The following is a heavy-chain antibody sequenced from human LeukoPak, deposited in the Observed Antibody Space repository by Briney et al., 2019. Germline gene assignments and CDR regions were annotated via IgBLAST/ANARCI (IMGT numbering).Heavy chain of an antibody. D-gene: IGHD3-16*01. Sequence: SETLSLTCGVYGGSFSGYYWSWIRQSPGKGLEWLGEINHSGSTNYNPSLKSRVTTSVDTSKNQVSLKLSSVTAADTAVYYCARVRKPPEITLRFFFYGLDVWGQGTTVTVSS. J-gene: IGHJ6*02. CDR2: INHSGST. V-gene: IGHV4-34*01. CDR3: ARVRKPPEITLRFFFYGLDV. CDR1: GGSFSGYY.